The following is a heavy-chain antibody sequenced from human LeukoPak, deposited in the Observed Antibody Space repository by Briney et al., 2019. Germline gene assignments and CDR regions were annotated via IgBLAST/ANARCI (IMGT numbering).Heavy chain of an antibody. CDR2: INHSGST. D-gene: IGHD3-10*01. Sequence: SETLSLTCTVSGDSISSGSYYWSWIRQPPGKGLEWIGEINHSGSTNYNPSLKSRVTISVDTSKNQFSLKLNSVTAADTAVFYCAANSADYNTLGSSYKVWGQGTLVTVSS. V-gene: IGHV4-39*01. CDR1: GDSISSGSYY. J-gene: IGHJ4*02. CDR3: AANSADYNTLGSSYKV.